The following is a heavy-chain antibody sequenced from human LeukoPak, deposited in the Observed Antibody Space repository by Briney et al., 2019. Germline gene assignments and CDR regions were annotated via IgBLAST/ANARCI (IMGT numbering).Heavy chain of an antibody. V-gene: IGHV4-4*09. CDR2: IYTSGST. Sequence: SETLSLTCTVSGGSISSYYWSWIRKPPGKGLEWIGYIYTSGSTNYNPSLKSRVTVSVDTSKNQFSLKLSSVTAADTAVYYCARYRIAAAGTHYFDYWGQGTLVTVSS. CDR1: GGSISSYY. J-gene: IGHJ4*02. CDR3: ARYRIAAAGTHYFDY. D-gene: IGHD6-13*01.